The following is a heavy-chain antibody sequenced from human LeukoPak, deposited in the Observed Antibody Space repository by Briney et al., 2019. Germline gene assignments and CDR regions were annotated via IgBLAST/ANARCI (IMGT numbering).Heavy chain of an antibody. J-gene: IGHJ4*02. CDR1: GFTFSSYA. D-gene: IGHD6-6*01. V-gene: IGHV3-23*01. CDR2: ISGSGDST. CDR3: AKEGSAVYSSSSGDY. Sequence: GGSLRLSCAASGFTFSSYAMSWVRQAQGKGLEWVSGISGSGDSTYYADSVKGRFTISRDTSKNTLYLQMNSLRAEDTAVYYCAKEGSAVYSSSSGDYWGQGTLVTVSS.